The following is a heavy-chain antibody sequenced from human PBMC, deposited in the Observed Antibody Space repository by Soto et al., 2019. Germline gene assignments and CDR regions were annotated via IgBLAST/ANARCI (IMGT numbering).Heavy chain of an antibody. CDR2: INHSGST. J-gene: IGHJ4*02. CDR3: ARESIAAAGTYFDY. CDR1: GGSFSGYY. V-gene: IGHV4-34*01. Sequence: SETLSLTCAVYGGSFSGYYWSWIRQPPGKGLEWIGEINHSGSTNYNPSLKSRVTISVDTSKNQFSLKLSSVTAADTAVYYCARESIAAAGTYFDYWGQGTLVTVS. D-gene: IGHD6-13*01.